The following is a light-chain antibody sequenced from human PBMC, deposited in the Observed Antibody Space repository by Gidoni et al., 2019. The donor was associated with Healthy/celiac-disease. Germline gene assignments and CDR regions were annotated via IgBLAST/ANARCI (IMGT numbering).Light chain of an antibody. J-gene: IGKJ5*01. CDR3: QQYDNLPIT. Sequence: IQMTQSPSSLSASVGDRVTITCQASQDISNYLNWYQQKPGKAPKLLIYEASNLETGVTSRVSGRGSGTDFTFTISSLQTEDIATYYCQQYDNLPITFGQGTRLEIK. V-gene: IGKV1-33*01. CDR1: QDISNY. CDR2: EAS.